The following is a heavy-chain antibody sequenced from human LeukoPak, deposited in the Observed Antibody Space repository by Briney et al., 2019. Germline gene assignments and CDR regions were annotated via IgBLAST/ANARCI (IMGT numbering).Heavy chain of an antibody. Sequence: ASVKVSCKASGYTFTSYGISWVRQAPGQGLEWMGWISAYNGNTNYAQKLQGRVTMTTDTSTSTAYMELRSLRSDDTAVYYCARDRGYSGYKPGTDAFDIWGQGTMVTVPS. D-gene: IGHD5-12*01. CDR2: ISAYNGNT. CDR1: GYTFTSYG. V-gene: IGHV1-18*01. J-gene: IGHJ3*02. CDR3: ARDRGYSGYKPGTDAFDI.